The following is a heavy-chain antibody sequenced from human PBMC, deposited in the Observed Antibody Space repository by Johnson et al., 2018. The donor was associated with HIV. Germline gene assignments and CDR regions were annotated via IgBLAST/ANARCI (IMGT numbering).Heavy chain of an antibody. CDR1: GFTFSSYA. D-gene: IGHD6-13*01. Sequence: VQLLESGGGVVPPGGSLRLSCAASGFTFSSYAMHWVRQAPGKGLEWVAVISYDGTGKYYSHSVKGRFTISRDDSNNTIYLQMDSLRAEDTALYYCAKIGAAAGLKDAFDIWGQGTMVTVSS. V-gene: IGHV3-30*04. CDR2: ISYDGTGK. CDR3: AKIGAAAGLKDAFDI. J-gene: IGHJ3*02.